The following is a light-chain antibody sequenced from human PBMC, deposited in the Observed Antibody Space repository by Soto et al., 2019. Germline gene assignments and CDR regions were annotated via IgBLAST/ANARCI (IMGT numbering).Light chain of an antibody. CDR3: QQRTNWPLT. CDR1: QNINRY. J-gene: IGKJ4*01. V-gene: IGKV3-11*01. CDR2: DAS. Sequence: EIVVTQFPATLSLSPGERATLSCRASQNINRYLAWYQQKPGQAPRLIINDASNRATGIPARFSGSGSGTDFTLTISSLEPEDFAVYYCQQRTNWPLTFGGGTKVEI.